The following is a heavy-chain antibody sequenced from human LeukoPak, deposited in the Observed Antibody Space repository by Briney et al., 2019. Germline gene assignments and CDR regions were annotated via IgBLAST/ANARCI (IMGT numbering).Heavy chain of an antibody. CDR3: ARDDIVVVPAAMDYYYYGMDV. CDR2: INSDGSST. V-gene: IGHV3-74*01. Sequence: GGSLRLSCAASGFTFSSYWMHGVRQAPGQGLVWVSRINSDGSSTSYADSVKGRFTISRDNAKNTLYLQMNSLRAEDTAVYYCARDDIVVVPAAMDYYYYGMDVWGQGTTVTVSS. D-gene: IGHD2-2*01. CDR1: GFTFSSYW. J-gene: IGHJ6*02.